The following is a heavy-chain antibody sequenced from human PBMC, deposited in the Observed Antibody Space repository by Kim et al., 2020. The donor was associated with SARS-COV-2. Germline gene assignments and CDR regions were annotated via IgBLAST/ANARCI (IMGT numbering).Heavy chain of an antibody. CDR3: ARYGSGSYPRFDS. J-gene: IGHJ4*02. Sequence: YHPFFRSRVTISVDPSKTQFSLSLTSVTAADTALYYCARYGSGSYPRFDSWGQGTLVTVSS. D-gene: IGHD3-10*01. V-gene: IGHV4-59*01.